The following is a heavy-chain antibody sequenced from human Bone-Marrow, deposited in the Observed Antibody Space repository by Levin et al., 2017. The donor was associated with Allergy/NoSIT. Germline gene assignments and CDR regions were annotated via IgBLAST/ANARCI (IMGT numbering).Heavy chain of an antibody. Sequence: PSETLSLTCAVSGGSFSGYYWTWIRQSPGKGLEWIGEVIHTGITNYTPSLQSRVTMSVEMSKKQFSLRLGSVTPADTAVYYCARGRKTTLRSGFDSWGQGTLVTVSS. V-gene: IGHV4-34*01. J-gene: IGHJ4*02. CDR1: GGSFSGYY. CDR2: VIHTGIT. D-gene: IGHD3-3*01. CDR3: ARGRKTTLRSGFDS.